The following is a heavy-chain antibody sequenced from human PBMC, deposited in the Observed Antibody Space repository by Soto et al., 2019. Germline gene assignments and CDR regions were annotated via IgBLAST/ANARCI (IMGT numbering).Heavy chain of an antibody. J-gene: IGHJ3*01. V-gene: IGHV3-20*01. CDR2: INWNGGST. CDR3: ARVEYSQKVGSLDV. Sequence: GGSLRLSCAASGFTFDDYGMSWVRQAPGKGLEWVSGINWNGGSTGYADSVKGRFTITRDNPKNTLYLQMNSLRSEDTALYHCARVEYSQKVGSLDVWGQGTMVTVSS. D-gene: IGHD6-6*01. CDR1: GFTFDDYG.